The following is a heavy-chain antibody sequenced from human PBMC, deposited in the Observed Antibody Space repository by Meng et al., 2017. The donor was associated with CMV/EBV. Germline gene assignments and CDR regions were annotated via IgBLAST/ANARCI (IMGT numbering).Heavy chain of an antibody. CDR3: ARDGGYCTNGVCYTPDY. Sequence: FTFSSSAMPWVRQAPGKGLEWVAVISYDGSNKYYADSVKGRFTISRDNSKNTLYLQMNSLRAEDTAVYYCARDGGYCTNGVCYTPDYWGQGTLVTVSS. V-gene: IGHV3-30*04. CDR1: FTFSSSA. D-gene: IGHD2-8*01. J-gene: IGHJ4*02. CDR2: ISYDGSNK.